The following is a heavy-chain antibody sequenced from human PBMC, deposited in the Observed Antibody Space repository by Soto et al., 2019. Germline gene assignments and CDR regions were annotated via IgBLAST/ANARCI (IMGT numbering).Heavy chain of an antibody. CDR3: TTVGYDFWSGLHYYSGMDV. CDR1: GFTFSNAW. CDR2: IKSKTDGGTT. V-gene: IGHV3-15*07. J-gene: IGHJ6*02. D-gene: IGHD3-3*01. Sequence: PGGSLRLSCAASGFTFSNAWMNWVRQAPGKGLEWVGRIKSKTDGGTTDYAAPVKGRFTISRDDSKNTLFLQMNSLKTEDTAVYYCTTVGYDFWSGLHYYSGMDVWGQGTTVTVSS.